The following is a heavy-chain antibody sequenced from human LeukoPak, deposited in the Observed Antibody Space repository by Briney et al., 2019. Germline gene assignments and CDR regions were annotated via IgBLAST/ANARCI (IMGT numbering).Heavy chain of an antibody. Sequence: PSETLSLTCAVYGGSFSGYYWSWIRQPPGKGLEWIGEINHSGSTNYNPSLKSRVTISVDTSKNQFSLKLSSVTAADTAVYYCARGDIIGQQLGPYYFDYWGQGTLVTVSS. CDR3: ARGDIIGQQLGPYYFDY. CDR2: INHSGST. V-gene: IGHV4-34*01. J-gene: IGHJ4*02. CDR1: GGSFSGYY. D-gene: IGHD6-13*01.